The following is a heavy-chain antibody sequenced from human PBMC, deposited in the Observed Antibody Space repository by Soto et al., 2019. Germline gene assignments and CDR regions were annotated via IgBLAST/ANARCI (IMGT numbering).Heavy chain of an antibody. D-gene: IGHD3-10*01. J-gene: IGHJ6*02. Sequence: SETLSLTCTVSGASIDDDCWTWIRQSPGKGLEWIGNICYNDITKYSPSLQSRVTITRDVSKNQFSLSLTSVTAADTATYYCARDKAYYSGNAGYYYYGFDVWGQGTTVTVSS. CDR3: ARDKAYYSGNAGYYYYGFDV. V-gene: IGHV4-59*01. CDR2: ICYNDIT. CDR1: GASIDDDC.